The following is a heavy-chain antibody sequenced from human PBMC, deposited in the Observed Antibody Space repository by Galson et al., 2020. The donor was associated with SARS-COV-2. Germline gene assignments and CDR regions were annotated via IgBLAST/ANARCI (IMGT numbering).Heavy chain of an antibody. J-gene: IGHJ4*02. CDR1: GFTFSSYS. CDR2: ISSSSTI. D-gene: IGHD3-3*01. Sequence: GGSLRLSCAASGFTFSSYSMNWVRQAPGKGLEWVSYISSSSTIYYADSVKGRFTISRDNAKNSLYLQMNSLRAEDTAVYYCARDRKAYYDFWSGYSLSSGYWGQGTLVTVSS. CDR3: ARDRKAYYDFWSGYSLSSGY. V-gene: IGHV3-48*04.